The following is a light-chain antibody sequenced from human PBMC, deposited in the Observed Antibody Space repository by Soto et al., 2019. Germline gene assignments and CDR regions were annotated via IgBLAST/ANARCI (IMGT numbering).Light chain of an antibody. Sequence: DIVMTQSPLSLPVTPGEPASISCWSSQSLLHSNGYNYLDWYLQKPGQSPQLLIYLGSNRASGVPDRFSGSGSGTDFTLIISRVEAEDVGVYYCMQALQTPATFGQGTRLEIK. J-gene: IGKJ5*01. CDR1: QSLLHSNGYNY. V-gene: IGKV2-28*01. CDR3: MQALQTPAT. CDR2: LGS.